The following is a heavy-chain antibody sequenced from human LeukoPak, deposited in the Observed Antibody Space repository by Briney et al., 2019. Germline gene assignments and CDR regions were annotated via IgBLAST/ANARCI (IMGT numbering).Heavy chain of an antibody. D-gene: IGHD3-10*01. CDR3: ARDRDYYGSGSEGNFDY. J-gene: IGHJ4*02. V-gene: IGHV4-30-4*08. CDR2: IYHSGST. Sequence: SETLSLTCSVSGGSISSSDYYWGWIRQPPGKGLEWIGYIYHSGSTYYNPSLKSRVTISVDTSKNQFSLKLNSVTAADTAVYYCARDRDYYGSGSEGNFDYWGQGTLVTVSS. CDR1: GGSISSSDYY.